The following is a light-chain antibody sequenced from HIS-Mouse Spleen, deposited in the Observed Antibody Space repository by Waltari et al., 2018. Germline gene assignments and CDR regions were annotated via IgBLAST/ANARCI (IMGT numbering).Light chain of an antibody. V-gene: IGLV1-40*01. CDR1: SSNIGAGYD. J-gene: IGLJ2*01. Sequence: VLTQPPSVSGAPGQRVTISCTGSSSNIGAGYDVHWYQQLPGTAPKLLIYGNSNRPSGVPDRFAGSKSGTSASLAITGLQAEDEADYYCQSYDSSLSDVVFGGGTKLTVL. CDR3: QSYDSSLSDVV. CDR2: GNS.